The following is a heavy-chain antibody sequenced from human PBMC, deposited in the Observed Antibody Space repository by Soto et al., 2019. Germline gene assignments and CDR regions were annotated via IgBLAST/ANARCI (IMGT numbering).Heavy chain of an antibody. CDR3: SRRERYYGSPGWFDP. V-gene: IGHV4-39*01. CDR1: GASINNFAYY. D-gene: IGHD3-10*01. Sequence: SETLSLTCSVSGASINNFAYYWGWIRQPPGKGLEWIGTVYYNENTYYNPSLKSRVAISVDTAKNQFSLNLRSVTAADTAIYFCSRRERYYGSPGWFDPWGQGTLVTVSS. CDR2: VYYNENT. J-gene: IGHJ5*02.